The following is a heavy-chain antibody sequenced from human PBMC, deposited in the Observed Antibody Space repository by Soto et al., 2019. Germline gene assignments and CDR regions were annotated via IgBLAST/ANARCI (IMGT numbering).Heavy chain of an antibody. CDR3: ARGRALYSNYDS. J-gene: IGHJ5*01. Sequence: PSETLSLTCTVSGGSMINYYWSWIRQPPGRGLEWIGFIYYAGSTKYNPSLNSRVTISLDTSKSQFSLTLSSMTAADTAVYYCARGRALYSNYDSWGQGTLVTVSS. CDR2: IYYAGST. D-gene: IGHD4-4*01. V-gene: IGHV4-59*12. CDR1: GGSMINYY.